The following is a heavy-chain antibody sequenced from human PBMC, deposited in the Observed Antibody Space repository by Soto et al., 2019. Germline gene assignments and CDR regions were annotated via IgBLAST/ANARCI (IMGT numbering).Heavy chain of an antibody. CDR3: ARDIGPYSSSWYY. Sequence: PGGSLSLSCAASGFTFSSYWMSWVRQAPGKGLEWVANIKQDGSEKYYVDSVKGRFTISRDNAKNSLFLQMNSLRAEDTAVYYCARDIGPYSSSWYYWGQGTLVTVSS. V-gene: IGHV3-7*01. CDR2: IKQDGSEK. J-gene: IGHJ4*02. CDR1: GFTFSSYW. D-gene: IGHD6-13*01.